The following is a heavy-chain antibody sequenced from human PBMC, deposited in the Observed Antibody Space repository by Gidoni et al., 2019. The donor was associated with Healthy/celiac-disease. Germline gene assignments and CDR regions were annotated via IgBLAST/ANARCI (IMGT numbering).Heavy chain of an antibody. D-gene: IGHD5-18*01. Sequence: EVQLVESGGGLVQPGGSLRLSCAASGFTFSSYSMNWVRQAPGKGLEWVSYFSSSSTIYYADSVKGGFTISRDNAKNSLYLQMNSLRAEDTAVYYCASVTKPGIQLWLGVEGAFDIWGQGTMVTVSS. V-gene: IGHV3-48*01. CDR2: FSSSSTI. CDR1: GFTFSSYS. J-gene: IGHJ3*02. CDR3: ASVTKPGIQLWLGVEGAFDI.